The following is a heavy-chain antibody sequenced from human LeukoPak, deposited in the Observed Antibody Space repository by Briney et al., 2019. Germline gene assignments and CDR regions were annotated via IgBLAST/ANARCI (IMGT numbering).Heavy chain of an antibody. CDR1: GFTFSDYY. V-gene: IGHV3-11*04. D-gene: IGHD2-15*01. J-gene: IGHJ5*02. CDR3: AKDRSGTWSYDL. Sequence: PGGSLRLSCAASGFTFSDYYMSWIRQAPGKGLEWVSYISSSGSTIYYADSVKGRFTISRDNSKSTLYLQMDSLRVEDTAVYYCAKDRSGTWSYDLWGQGTLVTVSS. CDR2: ISSSGSTI.